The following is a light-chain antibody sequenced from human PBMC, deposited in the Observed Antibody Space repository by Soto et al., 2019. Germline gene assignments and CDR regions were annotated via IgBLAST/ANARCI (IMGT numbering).Light chain of an antibody. V-gene: IGLV2-8*01. CDR1: SSDVGGYNY. CDR3: SSYVGNNLLV. J-gene: IGLJ2*01. CDR2: DVN. Sequence: QSALTQPPSASGSPGQSVTISCTGTSSDVGGYNYVSWYQQHPGKAPRLMIYDVNKRPSGVPYRFSGSKSGNTASLTVSGLQADEEAVYYCSSYVGNNLLVFGGGTKLTVL.